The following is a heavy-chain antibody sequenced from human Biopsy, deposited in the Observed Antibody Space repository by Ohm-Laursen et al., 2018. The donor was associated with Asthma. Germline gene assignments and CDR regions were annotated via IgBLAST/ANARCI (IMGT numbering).Heavy chain of an antibody. CDR2: FNPGNGNA. J-gene: IGHJ6*02. D-gene: IGHD5-12*01. CDR3: ARSAETYSGFDSNYYGMDV. CDR1: GYIFATNA. Sequence: SVKVSCNASGYIFATNAMHWVRQAPGQRPEWMGWFNPGNGNAKVSEKFQGRVSITRDTSATTAYLEVSSLTSEDTAVYYCARSAETYSGFDSNYYGMDVWGQGTRVTVSS. V-gene: IGHV1-3*01.